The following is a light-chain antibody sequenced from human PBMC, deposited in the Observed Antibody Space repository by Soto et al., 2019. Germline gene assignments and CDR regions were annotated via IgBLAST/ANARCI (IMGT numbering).Light chain of an antibody. J-gene: IGKJ1*01. CDR2: LGS. Sequence: DLVMTQSPLSLPVTPGEPASISCRSSQSLLHSNGYNYLDWYLQKPGQSPQLLIYLGSNRASGVPDRFSGSGSGTDVTLKISRVEAEDVGVYYCLQALQTPRTFGQGPNVEIK. V-gene: IGKV2-28*01. CDR3: LQALQTPRT. CDR1: QSLLHSNGYNY.